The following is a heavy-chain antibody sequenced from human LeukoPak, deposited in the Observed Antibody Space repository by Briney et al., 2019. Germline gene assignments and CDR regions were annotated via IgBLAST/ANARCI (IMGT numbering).Heavy chain of an antibody. CDR3: AREFYDILTGYFEDV. CDR2: IYSGGST. CDR1: GFTFSSYG. J-gene: IGHJ6*04. V-gene: IGHV3-66*01. D-gene: IGHD3-9*01. Sequence: GGTLRLSCAASGFTFSSYGMSWVRQAPGKGLEWVSVIYSGGSTYYADSVKGRFTISRDNSKNTLYLQMNSLRAEDTAVYYCAREFYDILTGYFEDVWGKGTTVTISS.